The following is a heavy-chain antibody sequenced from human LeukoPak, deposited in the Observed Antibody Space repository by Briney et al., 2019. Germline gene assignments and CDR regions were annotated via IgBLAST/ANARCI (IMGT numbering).Heavy chain of an antibody. CDR3: ARWGAVATITGDAFDI. CDR2: ISSSSSTI. CDR1: GFTFSSYS. V-gene: IGHV3-48*01. J-gene: IGHJ3*02. Sequence: AGGSLRLPCAASGFTFSSYSMNWVRQAPGKGLEWVSYISSSSSTIYYADSVKGRFTISRDNAKNSLYMQMNSLRAEDTAVYYCARWGAVATITGDAFDIWGQGTMVTVSS. D-gene: IGHD5-24*01.